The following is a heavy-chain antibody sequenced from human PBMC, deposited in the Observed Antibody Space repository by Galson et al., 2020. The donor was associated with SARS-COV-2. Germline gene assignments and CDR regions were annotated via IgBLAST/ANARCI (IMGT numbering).Heavy chain of an antibody. CDR1: GFTFSSYA. D-gene: IGHD3-10*01. Sequence: TGGSLRLSCAASGFTFSSYAMHWVRQAPGKGLEWVAVISYDGSNKYYADSVKGRFTISRDNSKNTLYLQMNSLRAEDTAVYYCARDSGSLFDYWGQGTLATVSS. V-gene: IGHV3-30-3*01. J-gene: IGHJ4*02. CDR3: ARDSGSLFDY. CDR2: ISYDGSNK.